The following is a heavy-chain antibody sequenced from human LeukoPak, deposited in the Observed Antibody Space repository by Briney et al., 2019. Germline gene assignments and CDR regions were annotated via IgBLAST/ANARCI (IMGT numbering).Heavy chain of an antibody. D-gene: IGHD1-26*01. V-gene: IGHV4-59*01. Sequence: PSETLSLTCTVSGGSISSYYRSWIRQPPGKGLEWIGYIYYSGSTNYNPSLKSRVTISVDTSKNQFSLKLSSVTAADTAVYYCARSREHHFDYWGQGTLVTVSS. CDR1: GGSISSYY. J-gene: IGHJ4*02. CDR3: ARSREHHFDY. CDR2: IYYSGST.